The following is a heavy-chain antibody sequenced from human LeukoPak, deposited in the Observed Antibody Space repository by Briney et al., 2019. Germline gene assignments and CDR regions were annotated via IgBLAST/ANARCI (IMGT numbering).Heavy chain of an antibody. V-gene: IGHV1-58*01. Sequence: ASVKVSCKASGFTFTSSAVQWVRQARGQRPEWIGWIVVGSGNTNYAQKFQERVTITRDMSTSTAYMELSSLRSEDTAVYYCAAAYCGGDCYRSPAFDIWGQGTMVTVSS. CDR2: IVVGSGNT. J-gene: IGHJ3*02. D-gene: IGHD2-21*02. CDR3: AAAYCGGDCYRSPAFDI. CDR1: GFTFTSSA.